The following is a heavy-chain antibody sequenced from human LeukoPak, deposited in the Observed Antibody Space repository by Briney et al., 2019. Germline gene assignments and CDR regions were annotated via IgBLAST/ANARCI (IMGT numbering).Heavy chain of an antibody. D-gene: IGHD6-19*01. Sequence: GSLRLSCAASGFTFSSYAMSWVRQPPGKGLEWIGEIYHSGSTNYNPSLKSRVTISVDKSKNQFSLKLSSVTAADTAVYYCARGYSSGRGDWFDPWGQGTLVTVSS. CDR3: ARGYSSGRGDWFDP. J-gene: IGHJ5*02. CDR1: GFTFSSYAM. V-gene: IGHV4-4*02. CDR2: IYHSGST.